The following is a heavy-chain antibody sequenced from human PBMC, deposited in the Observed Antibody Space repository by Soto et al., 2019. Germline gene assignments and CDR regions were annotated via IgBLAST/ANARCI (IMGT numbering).Heavy chain of an antibody. CDR2: ISYDGSNK. CDR3: AKDRGWSSADLDY. D-gene: IGHD6-19*01. Sequence: PGGSLRLSCAASGFTFSSFGMHWVRQAPGKGLEWVAPISYDGSNKYYADSVKGRFTISRDKSKNTLYLQMNSLRAEDTAVYYCAKDRGWSSADLDYWGQGTLVTVSS. V-gene: IGHV3-30*18. J-gene: IGHJ4*02. CDR1: GFTFSSFG.